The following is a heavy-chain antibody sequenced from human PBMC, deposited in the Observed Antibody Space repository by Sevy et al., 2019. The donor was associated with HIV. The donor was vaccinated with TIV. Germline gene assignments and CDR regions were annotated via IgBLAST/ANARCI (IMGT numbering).Heavy chain of an antibody. J-gene: IGHJ4*02. CDR1: GYTFANSG. Sequence: GASVKVSCKASGYTFANSGVSWVRQAPGQGLEWLGWISAYNGNFKHAQKFQDRVTVTTDISTSTAYMELRSLKSDDTAVYYCARDLNSASYGHYFDFWGQGTLVTVSS. CDR2: ISAYNGNF. D-gene: IGHD3-16*01. CDR3: ARDLNSASYGHYFDF. V-gene: IGHV1-18*01.